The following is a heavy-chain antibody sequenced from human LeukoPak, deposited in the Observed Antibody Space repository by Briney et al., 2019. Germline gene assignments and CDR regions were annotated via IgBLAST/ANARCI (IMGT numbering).Heavy chain of an antibody. J-gene: IGHJ3*02. V-gene: IGHV3-7*01. D-gene: IGHD6-19*01. CDR2: IKQDGSEK. CDR1: GFTFSSYA. CDR3: ARDHLSSGDAFDI. Sequence: GGSLRLSCAASGFTFSSYAMSWVRQAPGKGLEWVANIKQDGSEKYYVDSVKGRFTISRDNAKNSLYLQMNSLRAEDTAVYYCARDHLSSGDAFDIWGQGTMVTVSS.